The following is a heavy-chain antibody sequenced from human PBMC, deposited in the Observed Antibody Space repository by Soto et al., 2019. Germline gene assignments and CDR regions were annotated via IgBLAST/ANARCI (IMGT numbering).Heavy chain of an antibody. CDR2: IFSNDEK. V-gene: IGHV2-26*01. D-gene: IGHD4-4*01. CDR3: ARMMTTVTTTGMDV. CDR1: GFPLSNARMG. J-gene: IGHJ6*02. Sequence: PTLVNPTETLTLTCTVSGFPLSNARMGVSWIRQPPGKALEWLAHIFSNDEKSYSTSLKSRLTISKDTSKSQVVLTMTNMDPVDTATYYCARMMTTVTTTGMDVWGQGTTVTVSS.